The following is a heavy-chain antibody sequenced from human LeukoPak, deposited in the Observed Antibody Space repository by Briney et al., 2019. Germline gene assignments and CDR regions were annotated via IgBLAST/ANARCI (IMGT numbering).Heavy chain of an antibody. V-gene: IGHV4-30-2*01. CDR2: IYHSGST. J-gene: IGHJ4*02. D-gene: IGHD4-23*01. CDR3: ARVPESTTVVTR. CDR1: GGSISSGGYS. Sequence: TLSLTCAVSGGSISSGGYSWSWIRQPPGTGLEWIGYIYHSGSTYYNPSLKSQVTISVDRSKNQFSLKLSSVTAADTAVYYCARVPESTTVVTRWGQGTLVTVSS.